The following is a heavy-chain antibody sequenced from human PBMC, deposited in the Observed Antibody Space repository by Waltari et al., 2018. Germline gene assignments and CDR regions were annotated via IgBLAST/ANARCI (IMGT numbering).Heavy chain of an antibody. CDR2: IYTSGST. V-gene: IGHV4-61*02. CDR1: GGSISSGSYY. J-gene: IGHJ4*02. CDR3: ARSQGDFWSGYYAVFDY. D-gene: IGHD3-3*01. Sequence: QVQLQESGPGLVKPSQTLSLTCTVSGGSISSGSYYWSWIRQPAGKGLEWIGRIYTSGSTNYNPTLKSRVTISVDTSKNQFSLKLSSVTAADTAVYYCARSQGDFWSGYYAVFDYWGQGALVTVSS.